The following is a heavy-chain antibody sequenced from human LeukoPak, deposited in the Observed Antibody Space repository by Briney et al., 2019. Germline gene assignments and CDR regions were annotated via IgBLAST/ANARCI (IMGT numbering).Heavy chain of an antibody. D-gene: IGHD5-12*01. V-gene: IGHV4-4*09. CDR3: ARERRYSGYDFGDYYYYYMDV. CDR2: IYTSGST. J-gene: IGHJ6*03. CDR1: GDSISSYY. Sequence: SETLSLTCTVSGDSISSYYWSWIRQPPGKGLEWIGYIYTSGSTNYNPSLKSRVTMSVDTSKNQFSLKLSSVTAADTAVYYCARERRYSGYDFGDYYYYYMDVWGKGTTVTVSS.